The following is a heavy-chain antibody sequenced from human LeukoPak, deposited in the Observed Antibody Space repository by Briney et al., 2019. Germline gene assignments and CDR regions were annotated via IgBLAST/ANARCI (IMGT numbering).Heavy chain of an antibody. CDR2: TFTSGGT. Sequence: SETLSRTCTGSGGSMSPYCWSWIRQTPGKGLEWSGYTFTSGGTNYNPSLKSRVTISVDTSKNQFSLKMTSVTAADTAVYYCARQPFPPREDHFDFWGQGTLVTVSS. J-gene: IGHJ4*02. CDR1: GGSMSPYC. D-gene: IGHD1-26*01. CDR3: ARQPFPPREDHFDF. V-gene: IGHV4-4*09.